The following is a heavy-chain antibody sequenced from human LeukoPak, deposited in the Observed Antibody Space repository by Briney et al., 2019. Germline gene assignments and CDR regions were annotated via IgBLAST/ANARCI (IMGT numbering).Heavy chain of an antibody. CDR3: ARDGDTVLTRGYYYYMDV. CDR1: GFTFSSYE. CDR2: ISSSGSTI. Sequence: PGGSLRLSCAASGFTFSSYEMNWVRQAPGKGLEWVSYISSSGSTIYYADSVKGRFTISRDNAKNSLYLQMNSLRAEDTDLYYCARDGDTVLTRGYYYYMDVWGKGTTVTVSS. D-gene: IGHD4-23*01. J-gene: IGHJ6*03. V-gene: IGHV3-48*03.